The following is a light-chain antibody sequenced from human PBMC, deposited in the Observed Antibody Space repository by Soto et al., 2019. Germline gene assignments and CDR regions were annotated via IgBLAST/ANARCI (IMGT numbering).Light chain of an antibody. CDR1: QSISSW. CDR3: QQYNSYWK. V-gene: IGKV1-5*03. CDR2: KAS. Sequence: THSPATLSLSPWERATLSCRASQSISSWLAWYQQKPGKAPKLLIYKASSLEGGVPSRFSGSGSGTEFTLTISSLQPDDFATYYCQQYNSYWKFGQGTKVDIK. J-gene: IGKJ1*01.